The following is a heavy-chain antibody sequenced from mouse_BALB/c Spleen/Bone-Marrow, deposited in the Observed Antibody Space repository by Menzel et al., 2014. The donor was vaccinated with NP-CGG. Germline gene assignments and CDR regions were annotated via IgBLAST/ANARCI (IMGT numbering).Heavy chain of an antibody. V-gene: IGHV7-3*02. J-gene: IGHJ4*01. CDR3: ARDDYYAMDY. CDR2: IRNKANGYTT. Sequence: EVQLVESGGGLVQPGGSLRLSCATSGFTFTDYYMSWVRQPPGKALEWLGFIRNKANGYTTEYSASVKGRFTISRGNSQSILYLQMNTLRAEDSASYYCARDDYYAMDYWGQGTSVTVSS. CDR1: GFTFTDYY.